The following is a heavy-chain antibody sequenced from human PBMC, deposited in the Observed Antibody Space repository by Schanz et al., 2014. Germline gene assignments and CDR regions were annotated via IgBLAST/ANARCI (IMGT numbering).Heavy chain of an antibody. V-gene: IGHV3-30*02. CDR1: GFTFSSYG. J-gene: IGHJ6*02. CDR3: ARSGVDV. D-gene: IGHD3-10*01. CDR2: IRYDGVNK. Sequence: QVQLVESGGGVVQPGGSLRLSCAASGFTFSSYGIHWVRQAPDKGLEWVSFIRYDGVNKYYADSVKGRFTISRDNSKNTVYLQMNSLRAEDTAVYYCARSGVDVWGQGTTVTVSS.